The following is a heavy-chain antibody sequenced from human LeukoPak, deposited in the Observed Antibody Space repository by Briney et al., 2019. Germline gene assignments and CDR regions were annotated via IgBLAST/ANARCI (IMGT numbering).Heavy chain of an antibody. V-gene: IGHV3-73*01. CDR2: IRSKDQNSAT. Sequence: PGGSLRLSGAASGFSFSDSPIHWVRQASGKGLEWVGRIRSKDQNSATAYAESVKGRFTTSRDDSKNMAYLQMNSLRIEDTAVYYCESSITKAGGSWGQGTLVTVSS. D-gene: IGHD2-21*01. CDR3: ESSITKAGGS. CDR1: GFSFSDSP. J-gene: IGHJ5*02.